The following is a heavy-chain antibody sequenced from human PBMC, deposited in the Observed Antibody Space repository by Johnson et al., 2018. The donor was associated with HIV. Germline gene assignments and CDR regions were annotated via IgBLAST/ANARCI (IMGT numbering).Heavy chain of an antibody. Sequence: QVQLVESGGGVVQPGRSLRLSCAASGFTFSSYAMHWVRQAPGKGLEWVAVMSYDGSNKYYGDSVKGRFTISRDNSKNTLYLQMNSLRVEDTAVYYCARDALLRFLEWFIWGQGTMVTVSS. CDR3: ARDALLRFLEWFI. CDR1: GFTFSSYA. CDR2: MSYDGSNK. V-gene: IGHV3-30-3*01. D-gene: IGHD3-3*01. J-gene: IGHJ3*02.